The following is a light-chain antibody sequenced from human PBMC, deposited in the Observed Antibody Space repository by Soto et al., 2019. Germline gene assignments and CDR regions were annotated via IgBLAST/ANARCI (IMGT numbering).Light chain of an antibody. J-gene: IGKJ3*01. CDR1: QTISSNY. CDR3: QQYGRSPPEFT. Sequence: EIVLTQSPGTLSLSAGERATLSCRASQTISSNYLAWYQQKPGQAPRLLLFGASYRATGIPDRFSGSGSGTDFTLTISRLEPEDFAVYDCQQYGRSPPEFTFGPGTKVDIK. V-gene: IGKV3-20*01. CDR2: GAS.